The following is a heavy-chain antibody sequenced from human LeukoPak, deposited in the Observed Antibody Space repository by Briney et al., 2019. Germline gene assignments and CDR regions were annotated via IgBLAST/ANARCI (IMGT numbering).Heavy chain of an antibody. V-gene: IGHV4-59*11. Sequence: PSETLSLTCTVSGGSISSHYWSWIRQPPGKGLEWIGYIYYSGSTKYNPSLKSRVTISVDTSKNQFSLKLSSVTAADTAVYYCARLYASSDYTNWLDPWGQGTLVTVSS. CDR2: IYYSGST. CDR1: GGSISSHY. CDR3: ARLYASSDYTNWLDP. D-gene: IGHD3-22*01. J-gene: IGHJ5*02.